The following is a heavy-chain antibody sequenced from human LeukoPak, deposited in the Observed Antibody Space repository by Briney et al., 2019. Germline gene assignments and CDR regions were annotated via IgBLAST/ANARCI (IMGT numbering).Heavy chain of an antibody. CDR3: ARGYTNYGYVFDF. CDR1: GFSLSSHS. D-gene: IGHD4-11*01. V-gene: IGHV3-21*01. CDR2: ISSSSSYI. Sequence: GGSLRLSCAASGFSLSSHSMNWVRQAPGKGLEWVSSISSSSSYIYHADSVKGRFTVSRDNARNSLYLEMNSLRAEDTAMYYCARGYTNYGYVFDFWGQGTTVTVSS. J-gene: IGHJ3*01.